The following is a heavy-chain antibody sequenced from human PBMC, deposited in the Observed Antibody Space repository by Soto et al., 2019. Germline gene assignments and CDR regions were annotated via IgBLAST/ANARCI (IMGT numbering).Heavy chain of an antibody. J-gene: IGHJ5*02. CDR3: AGEGPPDIAGFDP. CDR2: SA. CDR1: GGTFSIYT. V-gene: IGHV1-69*01. D-gene: IGHD2-15*01. Sequence: QVQLVQSGAEVKKPGSSVKVSCKASGGTFSIYTISWVRQAPGQGLEWMGGSANSAQKFQGRLTVTADESTSTVYGELSSLPSGDTAVYYCAGEGPPDIAGFDPWGQGTLVSVSS.